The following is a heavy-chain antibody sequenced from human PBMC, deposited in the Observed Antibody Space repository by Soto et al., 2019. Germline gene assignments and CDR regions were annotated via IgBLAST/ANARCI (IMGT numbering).Heavy chain of an antibody. CDR2: INPNSGGT. Sequence: ASVKVSCKASGYTFTGYYMHWVRQAPGQGLEWMGWINPNSGGTNYAQKFQGWVTMPRDTSISTAYMELSRLRSDDTAVYYCARDLLYSGSSGDAFDIWGQGTMVTVSS. V-gene: IGHV1-2*04. D-gene: IGHD1-26*01. CDR3: ARDLLYSGSSGDAFDI. CDR1: GYTFTGYY. J-gene: IGHJ3*02.